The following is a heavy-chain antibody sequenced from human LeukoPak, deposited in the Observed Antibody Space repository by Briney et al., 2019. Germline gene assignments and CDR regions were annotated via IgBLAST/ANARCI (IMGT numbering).Heavy chain of an antibody. Sequence: PSETLSLTCSVSGGSLSSYYWTWIRQPPGKGLEWIGYIYYTGSTSYNPSLKSRVTISVQTSKNQFSLKLSSVTAADTAVYYCARGLNRNDYGDYGYWGQGTLVTVSS. V-gene: IGHV4-59*01. CDR2: IYYTGST. J-gene: IGHJ4*02. CDR3: ARGLNRNDYGDYGY. D-gene: IGHD4-17*01. CDR1: GGSLSSYY.